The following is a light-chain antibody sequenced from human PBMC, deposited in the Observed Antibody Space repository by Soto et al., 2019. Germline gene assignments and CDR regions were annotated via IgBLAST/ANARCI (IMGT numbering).Light chain of an antibody. CDR2: LNSDGSH. CDR3: QTWGTGFVV. J-gene: IGLJ2*01. V-gene: IGLV4-69*01. CDR1: SGHSSNA. Sequence: QSVLTQSPSASASLGASVKLTCTLSSGHSSNAIAWLQQQPEKGPRYLMKLNSDGSHRKGDGIPDRFSGSSSGAERYLTISSLQSEDGADYYCQTWGTGFVVFGGGTKLTVL.